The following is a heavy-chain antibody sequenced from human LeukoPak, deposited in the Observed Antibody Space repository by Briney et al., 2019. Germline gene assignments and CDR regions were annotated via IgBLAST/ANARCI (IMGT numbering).Heavy chain of an antibody. CDR2: IIPIFGTA. J-gene: IGHJ6*03. V-gene: IGHV1-69*05. D-gene: IGHD6-19*01. CDR1: GGTFSSYA. CDR3: AVGRAVAGRDYYYYYYMDV. Sequence: SVKVSCKASGGTFSSYAISWVRQAPGQGLEWMGRIIPIFGTANYAQKSQGRVTITTDESTSTAYMELSSLRSEDTAVYYCAVGRAVAGRDYYYYYYMDVWGKGTTVTVSS.